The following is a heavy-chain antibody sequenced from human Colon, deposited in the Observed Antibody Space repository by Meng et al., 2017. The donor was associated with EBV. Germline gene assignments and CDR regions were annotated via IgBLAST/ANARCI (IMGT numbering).Heavy chain of an antibody. D-gene: IGHD1-26*01. CDR1: GFTFTNAW. CDR2: IRSQIDGRTT. CDR3: TTDEGGSRF. Sequence: EVQLVESXXGLVKXGESLRLSCTASGFTFTNAWMNWFRQAPGKGLEWVGRIRSQIDGRTTDYTAPVKGRFTISRDDSKTTLYLQMNRLKIEDSAVYYCTTDEGGSRFWGQGTLGTVSS. J-gene: IGHJ4*02. V-gene: IGHV3-15*01.